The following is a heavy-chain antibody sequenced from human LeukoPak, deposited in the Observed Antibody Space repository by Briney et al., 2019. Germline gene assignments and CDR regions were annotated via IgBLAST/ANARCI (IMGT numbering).Heavy chain of an antibody. CDR3: ARDAVTYDAFDI. CDR1: GGSITNYY. D-gene: IGHD2-21*02. CDR2: VFYSGST. V-gene: IGHV4-59*01. Sequence: SETLSLTCTVSGGSITNYYWNWIRQPPGKGLEWIGYVFYSGSTNYNPSLKSRVTISVDTSKNQFSLKLGSVTAADTAVYYCARDAVTYDAFDIWGQGTMVTVSS. J-gene: IGHJ3*02.